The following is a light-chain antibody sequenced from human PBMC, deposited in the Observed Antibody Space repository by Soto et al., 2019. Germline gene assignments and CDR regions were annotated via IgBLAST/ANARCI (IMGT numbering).Light chain of an antibody. CDR3: TSYTSSGPWV. J-gene: IGLJ3*02. Sequence: QSALTQPASVSGSPGQSITISCTGTSGDVGGYNYVSWYQLDQGKAPKLIIYEVNNRPSGVSNRFSGTKSGNTASLTISGLQAEDEAEYYCTSYTSSGPWVFGGGTKLTVL. CDR2: EVN. V-gene: IGLV2-14*01. CDR1: SGDVGGYNY.